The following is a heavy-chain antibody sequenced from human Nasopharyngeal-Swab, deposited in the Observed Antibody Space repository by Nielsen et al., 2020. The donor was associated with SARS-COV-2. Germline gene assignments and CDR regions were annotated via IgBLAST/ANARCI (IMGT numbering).Heavy chain of an antibody. Sequence: GESLKISCAASGFTFSRFGMGWVRQAPGKGLEWVSAISASGVTTYYADSVKGRFTISRDNSKSTPYLQMNSLRAEDTAAYYCAKDLNSNFLNYMDVWGKGTTVSVFS. D-gene: IGHD4-11*01. CDR2: ISASGVTT. CDR1: GFTFSRFG. V-gene: IGHV3-23*01. J-gene: IGHJ6*03. CDR3: AKDLNSNFLNYMDV.